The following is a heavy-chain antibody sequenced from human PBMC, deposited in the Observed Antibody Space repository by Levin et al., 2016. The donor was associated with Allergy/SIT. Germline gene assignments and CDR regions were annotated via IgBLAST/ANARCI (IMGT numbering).Heavy chain of an antibody. CDR1: GGSISSGGYY. CDR3: ARDNSGSFPYGMDV. D-gene: IGHD1-26*01. Sequence: SETLSLTCNVSGGSISSGGYYWSWVRQHPGKGLEWIGYIFDSGSTSYNPSLKSRLTISVDTSKNQFSLKLSSVTAADTAVYYCARDNSGSFPYGMDVWGQGTTVTVSS. J-gene: IGHJ6*02. V-gene: IGHV4-31*03. CDR2: IFDSGST.